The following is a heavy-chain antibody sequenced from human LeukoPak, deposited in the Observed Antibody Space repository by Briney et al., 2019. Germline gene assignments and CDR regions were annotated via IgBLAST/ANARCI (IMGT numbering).Heavy chain of an antibody. CDR1: GFTFSSYN. V-gene: IGHV3-21*01. CDR2: ISSGSYSI. CDR3: ARDRVGGGDFDD. J-gene: IGHJ4*02. Sequence: GGSLRLSCAASGFTFSSYNMDWVRPAPGKGPEWVSSISSGSYSIYYADSVKGRFTISRDNANNSLYLQMNGLRAEGTVVYYCARDRVGGGDFDDWGQGTLVTVSS. D-gene: IGHD2-15*01.